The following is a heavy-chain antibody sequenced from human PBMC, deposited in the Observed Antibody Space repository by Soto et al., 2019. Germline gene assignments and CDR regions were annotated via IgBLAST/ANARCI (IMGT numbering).Heavy chain of an antibody. J-gene: IGHJ4*02. V-gene: IGHV3-7*03. Sequence: PGGSLRLSCAASGFTFSSYWMSWVRQAPGKGLEWVANIKQDGSEKYYVDSVKGRFTISRDNAKNSLYLQMNSLRAEDTAVYYCAREPPTPQYTLDYWGQGTLVTVSS. D-gene: IGHD2-2*02. CDR1: GFTFSSYW. CDR3: AREPPTPQYTLDY. CDR2: IKQDGSEK.